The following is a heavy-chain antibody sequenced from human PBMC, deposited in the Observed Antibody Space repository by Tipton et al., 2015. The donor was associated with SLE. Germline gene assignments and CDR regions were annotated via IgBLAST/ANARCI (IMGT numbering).Heavy chain of an antibody. D-gene: IGHD6-6*01. V-gene: IGHV3-9*01. CDR2: IGWNGGII. CDR3: AKGVYSSLDLDAFDV. Sequence: SLRLSCAASGFSFDDFAMHWVRQDPKKGLEWVSGIGWNGGIICYGDSVRGRFTISRDNAKKSVHLQMNSLRAEDTALYYCAKGVYSSLDLDAFDVWRQGTNVTGSS. CDR1: GFSFDDFA. J-gene: IGHJ3*01.